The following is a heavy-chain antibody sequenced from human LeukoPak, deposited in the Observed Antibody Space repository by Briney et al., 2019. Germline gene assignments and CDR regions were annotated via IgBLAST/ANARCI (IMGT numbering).Heavy chain of an antibody. CDR3: ARITILSGDYYYYGMDV. D-gene: IGHD3-9*01. CDR2: INHSGST. V-gene: IGHV4-34*01. CDR1: GGSFSGYY. Sequence: PSETLSLTCAVYGGSFSGYYWSWIRQPPGKGLEWIGEINHSGSTNYNPSLKSRVTISVDTSKNQFSLKLSSVTAADTAVYYCARITILSGDYYYYGMDVWGQGTTVTVSS. J-gene: IGHJ6*02.